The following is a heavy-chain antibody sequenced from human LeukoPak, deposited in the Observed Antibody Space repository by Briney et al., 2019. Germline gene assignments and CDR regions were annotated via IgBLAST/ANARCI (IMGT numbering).Heavy chain of an antibody. D-gene: IGHD3-10*01. CDR2: ISGSGGST. CDR3: AKDDVTVRGVKRAGY. V-gene: IGHV3-23*01. Sequence: GGSPRLSCAASGFTFSSYAMSWVRQAPGKGLEWVSAISGSGGSTYYADSVKGRFTISRDNSKNTLYLQMNSLRAEDTAVYYCAKDDVTVRGVKRAGYWGQGTLVTVSS. CDR1: GFTFSSYA. J-gene: IGHJ4*02.